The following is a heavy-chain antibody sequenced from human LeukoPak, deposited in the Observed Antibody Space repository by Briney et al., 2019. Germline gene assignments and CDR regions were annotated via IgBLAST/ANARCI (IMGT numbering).Heavy chain of an antibody. V-gene: IGHV4-34*01. D-gene: IGHD3-10*01. J-gene: IGHJ4*02. CDR2: INHSGST. CDR3: AGSYGSGSYYNGY. Sequence: PSETLSLTCAVYGGSSSGYYWSWIRQPPGKGLEWIGEINHSGSTNYNPSLKSRVTISVDTSKNQFSLKLSSVTAADTAVYYCAGSYGSGSYYNGYWGQGTLVTDSS. CDR1: GGSSSGYY.